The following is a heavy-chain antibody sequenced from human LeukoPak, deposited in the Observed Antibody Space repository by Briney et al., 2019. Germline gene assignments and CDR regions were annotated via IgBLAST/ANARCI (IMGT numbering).Heavy chain of an antibody. J-gene: IGHJ4*02. V-gene: IGHV3-7*03. CDR3: ATSTAAAGTD. Sequence: GGSLRLSCAASGFTFSNLWMSWVRQAPGKGLKWVANIKQDGSEKYYVDSVKGRFTISRDNAQNSLYLQMNSLRAEATAIYYCATSTAAAGTDWGQGILFTVSS. CDR2: IKQDGSEK. CDR1: GFTFSNLW. D-gene: IGHD6-13*01.